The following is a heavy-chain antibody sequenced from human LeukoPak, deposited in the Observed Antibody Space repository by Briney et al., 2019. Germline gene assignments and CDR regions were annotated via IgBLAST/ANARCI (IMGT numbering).Heavy chain of an antibody. CDR3: ARGGDYAAGAFDI. J-gene: IGHJ3*02. CDR1: GGSISSSSYY. Sequence: RSSETLSLTCTVSGGSISSSSYYWGWIRQPPGKGLEWIGSIYYSGSTYYNPSLKSRVTISVDTSKNQFSLKLSSVTAADTAVYYCARGGDYAAGAFDIWGQGTMVTVSS. D-gene: IGHD4-17*01. CDR2: IYYSGST. V-gene: IGHV4-39*07.